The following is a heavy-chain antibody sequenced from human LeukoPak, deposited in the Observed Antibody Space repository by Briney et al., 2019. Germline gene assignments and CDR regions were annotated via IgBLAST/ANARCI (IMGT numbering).Heavy chain of an antibody. CDR1: GFIFSNYG. V-gene: IGHV3-30*03. D-gene: IGHD2-2*01. Sequence: GKSLRLSCAASGFIFSNYGMHWVRQAPGKGLEWVAVVSYDGSNKYYADSVKGRFTISRDNAKNSLYLQMNSLRAEDTAVYYCARDRGYCRGTTCYAYYMDVWGKGTTVTVSS. CDR2: VSYDGSNK. J-gene: IGHJ6*03. CDR3: ARDRGYCRGTTCYAYYMDV.